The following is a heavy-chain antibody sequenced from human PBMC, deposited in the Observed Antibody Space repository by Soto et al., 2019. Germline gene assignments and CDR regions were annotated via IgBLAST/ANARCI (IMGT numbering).Heavy chain of an antibody. J-gene: IGHJ6*02. CDR2: INPNSGGT. CDR1: GYTFTGYY. Sequence: ASVKVSCKASGYTFTGYYMYWVRQAPGQGLEWMGWINPNSGGTNYAQKFQGWVTMTRDTSISTAYMELSRLRSDDTAVYYCARDSSGYYSAYYYGMDVWGQGTTVTVSS. D-gene: IGHD3-22*01. CDR3: ARDSSGYYSAYYYGMDV. V-gene: IGHV1-2*04.